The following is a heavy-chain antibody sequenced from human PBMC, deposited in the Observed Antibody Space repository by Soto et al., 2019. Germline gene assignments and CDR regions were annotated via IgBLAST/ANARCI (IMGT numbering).Heavy chain of an antibody. J-gene: IGHJ4*02. Sequence: QVQLVQSGAEVKKPGASVKVSCKASGYIFTNYDFIWVRQSPGQGLEWMGWISAYNGNTNYPQKLQGRVTMTTDTSTSTAYMELRSLRSDDTAVYYCARDLAAAGPFDCWGQGTLVTVSS. CDR3: ARDLAAAGPFDC. CDR1: GYIFTNYD. D-gene: IGHD6-13*01. V-gene: IGHV1-18*01. CDR2: ISAYNGNT.